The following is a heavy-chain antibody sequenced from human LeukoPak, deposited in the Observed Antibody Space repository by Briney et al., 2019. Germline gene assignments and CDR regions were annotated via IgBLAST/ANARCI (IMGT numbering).Heavy chain of an antibody. V-gene: IGHV4-59*12. CDR1: GGSMSNYY. CDR3: AGCPKQQLVSGWFDP. CDR2: VYYSGST. J-gene: IGHJ5*02. Sequence: PSETLSLTCTVSGGSMSNYYWSWIRQPPGKGLEWIGCVYYSGSTNYNPSLKSRVTISVDTSKNQFSLKLSSVTAADTAVYYCAGCPKQQLVSGWFDPWGQGTLVTVSS. D-gene: IGHD6-13*01.